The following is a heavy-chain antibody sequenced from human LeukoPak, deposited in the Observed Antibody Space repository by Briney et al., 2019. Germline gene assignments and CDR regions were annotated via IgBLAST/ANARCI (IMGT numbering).Heavy chain of an antibody. J-gene: IGHJ3*01. CDR3: VKESRVVRGVIMDAFDF. D-gene: IGHD3-10*01. CDR2: ISINGGST. CDR1: GFTFSSYA. V-gene: IGHV3-64D*06. Sequence: GGSLRLSCSASGFTFSSYAMHWVRQAPGKGLEYVSGISINGGSTDYADSVKGRFTISRDNSKNTVYLQMSSLRAEDTAVYYCVKESRVVRGVIMDAFDFWGQGTMVTVSS.